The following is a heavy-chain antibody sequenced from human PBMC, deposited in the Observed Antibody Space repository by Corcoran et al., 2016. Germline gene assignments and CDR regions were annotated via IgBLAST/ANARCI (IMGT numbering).Heavy chain of an antibody. J-gene: IGHJ6*02. CDR3: AKDIVRGVNIPPRYYYYYYGMDV. CDR2: ISYDGSNK. D-gene: IGHD3-10*01. CDR1: GFTFSSYG. V-gene: IGHV3-30*18. Sequence: QVQLVESGGGVVQPGRSLRLSCAASGFTFSSYGMHWVRQAPGKGLEWVAVISYDGSNKYYADSVKGRFTISRDNSKNTLYLQMNSLRAEDTAVYYCAKDIVRGVNIPPRYYYYYYGMDVWGQGTTVTVSS.